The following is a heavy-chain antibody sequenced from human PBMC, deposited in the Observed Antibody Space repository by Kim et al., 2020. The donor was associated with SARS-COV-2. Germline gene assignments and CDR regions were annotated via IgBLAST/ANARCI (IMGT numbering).Heavy chain of an antibody. V-gene: IGHV4-59*08. D-gene: IGHD3-22*01. CDR2: IYYSGST. CDR3: ARRYDYYDSSCQASRPTGRYFDL. J-gene: IGHJ2*01. Sequence: SETLSLTCTVSGGSISSYYWSWIRQPPGKGLEWIGYIYYSGSTNYNPSLKSRVTISVDTSKNQFSLKLSSVTAADTAVYYCARRYDYYDSSCQASRPTGRYFDLWGRGTLVTVSS. CDR1: GGSISSYY.